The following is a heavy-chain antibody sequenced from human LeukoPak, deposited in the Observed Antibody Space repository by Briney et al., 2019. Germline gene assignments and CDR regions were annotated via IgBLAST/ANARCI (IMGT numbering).Heavy chain of an antibody. D-gene: IGHD6-13*01. CDR2: FYYSGST. CDR1: GRSTSSYY. CDR3: ARRRAAAGIKYFDY. V-gene: IGHV4-59*08. Sequence: SETLSLTCTVPGRSTSSYYWSWTRQPPGKGLEWIGYFYYSGSTNYNPSLKSRVTISVDTSKNQFSLKMNSVTAADTAVYYCARRRAAAGIKYFDYRGQGTLVTVSS. J-gene: IGHJ4*02.